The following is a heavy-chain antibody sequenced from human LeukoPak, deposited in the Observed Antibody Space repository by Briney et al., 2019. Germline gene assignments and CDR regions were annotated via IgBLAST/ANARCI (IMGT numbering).Heavy chain of an antibody. V-gene: IGHV4-39*07. D-gene: IGHD2-15*01. CDR3: ARRRPYCSGGSCYRGHTDY. CDR1: GVSISSSNSY. Sequence: SETLSLTCTVSGVSISSSNSYWGWIRQPPGKGLEWIGEINHSGSTNYNPSLKSRVTISVDTSKNQFSLKLRSVTAADTAVYYCARRRPYCSGGSCYRGHTDYWGQGTLVTVSS. J-gene: IGHJ4*02. CDR2: INHSGST.